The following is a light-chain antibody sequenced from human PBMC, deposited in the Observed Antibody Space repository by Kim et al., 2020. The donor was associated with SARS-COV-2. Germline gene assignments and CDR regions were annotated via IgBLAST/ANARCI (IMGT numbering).Light chain of an antibody. CDR1: QSVISN. Sequence: EVLMTQSPATLSVSPGERATLSCRASQSVISNLCWYQQKPGQAPRLLIYGASTRATGVPARFSASGSVTEFTLTISSLQSQDFAVYYCQQYNSWPYTFGQGTELEI. CDR3: QQYNSWPYT. CDR2: GAS. J-gene: IGKJ2*01. V-gene: IGKV3-15*01.